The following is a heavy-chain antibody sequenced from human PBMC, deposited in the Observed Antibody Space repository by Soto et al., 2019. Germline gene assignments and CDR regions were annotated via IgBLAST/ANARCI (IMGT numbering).Heavy chain of an antibody. V-gene: IGHV4-4*02. D-gene: IGHD2-2*01. CDR2: IYHSGTL. CDR3: VRAVPAAAWAYSGMDV. Sequence: QVRLKESGPGLVKPSGTLSLTCAVSGGSVESSSCWSWVRQAPGKGLEWIGEIYHSGTLNYNPSLASRVSVSVDRFTNQCALMLMSVAAADTAVYYCVRAVPAAAWAYSGMDVWGKGTTVNVSS. J-gene: IGHJ6*04. CDR1: GGSVESSSC.